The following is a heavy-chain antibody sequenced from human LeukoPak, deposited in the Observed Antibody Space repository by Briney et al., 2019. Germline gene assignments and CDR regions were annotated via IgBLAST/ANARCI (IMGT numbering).Heavy chain of an antibody. CDR1: GYTFTGYY. Sequence: ASVKVSCKASGYTFTGYYMHWVRQAPGQGLEWMGWINPNSGGTNYAQKFQGRVTITRNTSISTAYMELSSLRSEDTAVYYCARGREDSSGYYPVDYYYYMDVWGKGTTVTVSS. V-gene: IGHV1-2*02. D-gene: IGHD3-22*01. CDR2: INPNSGGT. CDR3: ARGREDSSGYYPVDYYYYMDV. J-gene: IGHJ6*03.